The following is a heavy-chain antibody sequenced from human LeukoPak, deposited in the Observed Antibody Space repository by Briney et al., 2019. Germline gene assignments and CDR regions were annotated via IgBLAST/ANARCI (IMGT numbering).Heavy chain of an antibody. CDR3: ASTLRFLEWSPFDP. V-gene: IGHV4-39*01. D-gene: IGHD3-3*01. CDR1: GGSISTSTYY. Sequence: NPSETLSLTCTLSGGSISTSTYYWGWIRQPPGKGLEWIGSFYYSGSTYYNPSLKSRVTVSADTSKNQFSLKLSSVTAADTAVYYRASTLRFLEWSPFDPWGQGTLVTVSS. J-gene: IGHJ5*02. CDR2: FYYSGST.